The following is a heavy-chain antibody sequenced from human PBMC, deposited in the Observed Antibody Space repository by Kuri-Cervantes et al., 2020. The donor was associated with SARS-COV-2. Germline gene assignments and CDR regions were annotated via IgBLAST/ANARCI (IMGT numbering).Heavy chain of an antibody. Sequence: GSLRLSCTVSGGSISSYHWSWIRQPPGKGLEWIGYIYYSGSTNYNPSLKSRVTISVDTSKNQFSLKLSSVTAADTAAYYCARTYGSGTPPSYWGQGTLVTVSS. J-gene: IGHJ4*02. CDR3: ARTYGSGTPPSY. CDR2: IYYSGST. D-gene: IGHD3-10*01. CDR1: GGSISSYH. V-gene: IGHV4-59*12.